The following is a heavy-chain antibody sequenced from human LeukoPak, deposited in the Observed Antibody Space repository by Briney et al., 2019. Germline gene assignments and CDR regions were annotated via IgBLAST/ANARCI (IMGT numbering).Heavy chain of an antibody. Sequence: GGSLRLSCAASGFTFSNYAMSWVRQAPGKGLEWVSGFSPSGFATYYVDSVKGRFTISRDNSKSTLYLQMNSLRAEDTAVYYCARDSGFSGTQRGEYWGQGTLVTVSS. CDR1: GFTFSNYA. CDR2: FSPSGFAT. J-gene: IGHJ4*02. V-gene: IGHV3-23*01. D-gene: IGHD3/OR15-3a*01. CDR3: ARDSGFSGTQRGEY.